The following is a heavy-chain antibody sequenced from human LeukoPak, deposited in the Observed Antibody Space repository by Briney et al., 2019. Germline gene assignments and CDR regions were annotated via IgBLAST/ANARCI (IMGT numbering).Heavy chain of an antibody. CDR2: IYYSGSS. Sequence: SETLSLTCTVSGVSISSDYWSWLRLPPGKGLEWIGYIYYSGSSNYNPSLKSRVTMSVDTSKNQFSLKLTSVTAADTAVYYCARRLRQNLFDPWGQGTLVTVSS. CDR3: ARRLRQNLFDP. J-gene: IGHJ5*02. CDR1: GVSISSDY. D-gene: IGHD4-17*01. V-gene: IGHV4-59*08.